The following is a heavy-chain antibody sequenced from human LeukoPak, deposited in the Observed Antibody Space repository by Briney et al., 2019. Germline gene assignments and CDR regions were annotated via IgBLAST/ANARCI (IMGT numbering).Heavy chain of an antibody. J-gene: IGHJ4*02. CDR1: GLTVSSNH. V-gene: IGHV3-53*01. D-gene: IGHD4-17*01. Sequence: GGSLRLSCAVSGLTVSSNHMIWVRQAPGKGLEWVSIIYTAGSTFYPDSVRGRFTISRDNSKNTLCLQMNSLRAEDTAVYYCARARRCGLYNDYGACFDYWGQGTLVTVSS. CDR3: ARARRCGLYNDYGACFDY. CDR2: IYTAGST.